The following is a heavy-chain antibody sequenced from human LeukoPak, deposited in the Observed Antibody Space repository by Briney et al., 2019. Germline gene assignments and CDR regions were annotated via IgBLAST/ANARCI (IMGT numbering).Heavy chain of an antibody. V-gene: IGHV1-18*01. Sequence: GASVKVSCKASGYTFTSYGISWVRQAPGQGLEWMGWTSAYNGNANYAQKFKGRVTMTTDTSTSTGYMELRSPSSDDTAVYYCARDKKYSSSDRYFQHWGQGTLVTVSS. CDR3: ARDKKYSSSDRYFQH. CDR1: GYTFTSYG. J-gene: IGHJ1*01. CDR2: TSAYNGNA. D-gene: IGHD6-19*01.